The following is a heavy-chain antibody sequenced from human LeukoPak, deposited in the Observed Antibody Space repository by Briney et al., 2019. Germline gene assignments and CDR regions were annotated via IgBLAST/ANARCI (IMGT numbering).Heavy chain of an antibody. CDR1: GFTFSDSA. CDR3: TRLKGDSAEDNFDF. D-gene: IGHD2-15*01. V-gene: IGHV3-73*01. CDR2: IRNRANNYMT. J-gene: IGHJ4*02. Sequence: GGSLRLSCAASGFTFSDSAMHWVRQASGKGLEWVGRIRNRANNYMTAYAASVGGRFTISRDDLQNTAYLQMNSLKTEDTAMYYCTRLKGDSAEDNFDFWGQGTLVTVSS.